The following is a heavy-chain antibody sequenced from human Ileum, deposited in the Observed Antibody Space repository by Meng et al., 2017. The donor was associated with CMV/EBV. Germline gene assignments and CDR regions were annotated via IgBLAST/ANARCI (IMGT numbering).Heavy chain of an antibody. Sequence: ASVKVSCKASGYTFTSYDINWVRQATGQGLEWMGWMNPNIGNTGYAQKFQGRVTMTRNTSISTAYMELSSLRSEDTAVYYCARGLKEACGTSCYFRWFDPWGQGTLVTVSS. J-gene: IGHJ5*02. CDR3: ARGLKEACGTSCYFRWFDP. CDR1: GYTFTSYD. V-gene: IGHV1-8*01. CDR2: MNPNIGNT. D-gene: IGHD2-2*01.